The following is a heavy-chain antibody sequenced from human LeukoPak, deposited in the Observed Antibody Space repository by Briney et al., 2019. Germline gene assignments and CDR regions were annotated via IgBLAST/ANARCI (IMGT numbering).Heavy chain of an antibody. D-gene: IGHD6-19*01. CDR2: ISSSSSYI. Sequence: PGGSLRLSCAASGFTFSSYSMNWVRQAPGKGLEWVSSISSSSSYIYYADSVKGRFTISRDNAKNSLYLQMNSLGAEDTAVYYCSLAVAGTLHFDYWGQGTLVTVSS. CDR1: GFTFSSYS. V-gene: IGHV3-21*01. J-gene: IGHJ4*02. CDR3: SLAVAGTLHFDY.